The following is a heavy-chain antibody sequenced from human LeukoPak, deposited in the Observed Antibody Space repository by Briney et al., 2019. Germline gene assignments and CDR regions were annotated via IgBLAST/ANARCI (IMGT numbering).Heavy chain of an antibody. CDR3: ARQYSSAWYSADY. CDR1: GGSISSNSYY. J-gene: IGHJ4*02. Sequence: SETLSLTCTISGGSISSNSYYWGWIRQPPGKGLEWIGSIYDSGSTYYNPSLKSRVTIFVDTSKNQYSLKLSSVTAADTAVYYCARQYSSAWYSADYWGQGTLVTVSS. D-gene: IGHD6-19*01. CDR2: IYDSGST. V-gene: IGHV4-39*01.